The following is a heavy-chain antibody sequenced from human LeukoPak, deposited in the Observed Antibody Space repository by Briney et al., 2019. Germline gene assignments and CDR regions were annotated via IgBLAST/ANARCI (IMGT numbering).Heavy chain of an antibody. J-gene: IGHJ6*04. Sequence: PSETLSLTCTVSGFSITSGYYWGWLRQPPGKGLEWIGSIYHIGSTYYNPSLKSRVTISVDTSKNQFSLKLSSVTAADTAVYYCVRGLTGVVGAADVWGKGTTVTVSS. CDR2: IYHIGST. V-gene: IGHV4-38-2*02. CDR1: GFSITSGYY. D-gene: IGHD2-15*01. CDR3: VRGLTGVVGAADV.